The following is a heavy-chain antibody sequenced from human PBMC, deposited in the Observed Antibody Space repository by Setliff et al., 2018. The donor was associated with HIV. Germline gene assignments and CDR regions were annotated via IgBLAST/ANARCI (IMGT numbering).Heavy chain of an antibody. V-gene: IGHV1-69*13. D-gene: IGHD2-15*01. CDR3: ARGSGGYCSGGSCYFGFGLAL. J-gene: IGHJ6*02. CDR1: GGTFSSYS. CDR2: IIPIFNTA. Sequence: SVKVSCKASGGTFSSYSITWVRQAPGQGLEWMGGIIPIFNTANYAQKFQGRVTITADESTSTAYMELSSLGSEDTAAYYCARGSGGYCSGGSCYFGFGLALWGQGTTVTV.